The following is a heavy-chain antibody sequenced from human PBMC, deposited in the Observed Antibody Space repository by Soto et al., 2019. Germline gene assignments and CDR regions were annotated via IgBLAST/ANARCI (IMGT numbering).Heavy chain of an antibody. D-gene: IGHD4-4*01. Sequence: EVQLLESGGGVGQPGGSLRLSCAASGFTFSSYAMSWVRQAPGKGLEWVSAISGSGGSTYYADSVKGRFTISRDNSKNTLYLQMNSLRAEDTAVYYCAKDRKQKTTVTYFDYWGQGTLVTVSS. CDR2: ISGSGGST. V-gene: IGHV3-23*01. CDR1: GFTFSSYA. CDR3: AKDRKQKTTVTYFDY. J-gene: IGHJ4*02.